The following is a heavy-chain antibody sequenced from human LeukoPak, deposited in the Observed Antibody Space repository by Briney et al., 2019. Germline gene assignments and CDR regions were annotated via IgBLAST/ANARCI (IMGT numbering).Heavy chain of an antibody. J-gene: IGHJ4*02. CDR3: ARGDGYNFFDC. CDR2: IKQDGSEK. CDR1: GFTFSSYW. Sequence: PGGSLRLSCAASGFTFSSYWMSWVRQAPGKGLEWVANIKQDGSEKYYVDSVKGRFTVSRDNSKNTLSLQMNSLRAEDTALYYCARGDGYNFFDCWGQGTLVTVSS. D-gene: IGHD5-24*01. V-gene: IGHV3-7*04.